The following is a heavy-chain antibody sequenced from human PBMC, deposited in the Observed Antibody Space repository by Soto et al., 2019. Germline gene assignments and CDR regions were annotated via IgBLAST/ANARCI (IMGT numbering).Heavy chain of an antibody. J-gene: IGHJ4*02. Sequence: QVQLVQSVAEVNKPGSSVKVSCKASGGTFSSYTISWVRQAPGQGLEWMGRIIPSLGIANYAQKFQGRVTIPADKSTSTAYVELSSMRAEDTAVYYWARIGMGDGFDYWGQGTLVTVSS. CDR3: ARIGMGDGFDY. CDR1: GGTFSSYT. CDR2: IIPSLGIA. V-gene: IGHV1-69*02. D-gene: IGHD1-26*01.